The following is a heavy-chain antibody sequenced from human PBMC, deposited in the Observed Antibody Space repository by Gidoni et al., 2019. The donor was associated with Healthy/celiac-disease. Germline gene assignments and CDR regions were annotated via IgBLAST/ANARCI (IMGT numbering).Heavy chain of an antibody. V-gene: IGHV3-30-3*01. D-gene: IGHD3-10*01. J-gene: IGHJ5*02. CDR1: GVTCRSYA. CDR2: ISYAGSTN. Sequence: QEQLVESGGGGVQPGRSLRLSCAASGVTCRSYAMHWVRQAPGKGLEWVAVISYAGSTNYSAASVKGRFTISRDHSKNPLYLQINSLRAEDTAVYYCAREKSIARVRGVTSGWFDPWGQGTLVTVSS. CDR3: AREKSIARVRGVTSGWFDP.